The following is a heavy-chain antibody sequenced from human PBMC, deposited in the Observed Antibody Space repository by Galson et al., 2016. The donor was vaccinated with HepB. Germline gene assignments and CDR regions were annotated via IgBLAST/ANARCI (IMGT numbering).Heavy chain of an antibody. V-gene: IGHV4-59*01. CDR1: GGAINGFY. CDR2: DYYTGTT. CDR3: AREPFGGSYYSYGMDV. J-gene: IGHJ6*02. Sequence: SETLSLTCSVSGGAINGFYWGWIRQPPGKGLEWIGFDYYTGTTNYNPSLKSRVTISIDTSKNEVSLKLTSVTAADTAIYYCAREPFGGSYYSYGMDVWGQGTTVTVSS. D-gene: IGHD2-15*01.